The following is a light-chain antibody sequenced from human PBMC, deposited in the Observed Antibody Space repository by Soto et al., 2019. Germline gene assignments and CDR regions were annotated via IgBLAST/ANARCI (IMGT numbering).Light chain of an antibody. V-gene: IGKV3-20*01. CDR2: GAS. Sequence: EIVLTQSPGTLSLSPGERATLSCRASQSVSISYLAWYQQKPGQAPRLLIYGASGRATGVPDRFSGSGSGTDFTLPISRLEPEDFAVYYCQQYGSSPFTFGPGTKVDIK. CDR3: QQYGSSPFT. CDR1: QSVSISY. J-gene: IGKJ3*01.